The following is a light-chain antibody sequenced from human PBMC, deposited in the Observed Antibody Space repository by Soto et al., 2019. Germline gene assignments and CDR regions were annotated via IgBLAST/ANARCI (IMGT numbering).Light chain of an antibody. CDR3: QQYNNWWT. J-gene: IGKJ1*01. Sequence: EVVMTQSPATLSVSPGERATLSCRASQSLSSNLAWYQQKPGQAPMLLIYGASTRATGVPARFSGSGSGAEITLTISSLQSEDFEVYYCQQYNNWWTFGQGTKVEI. CDR2: GAS. CDR1: QSLSSN. V-gene: IGKV3-15*01.